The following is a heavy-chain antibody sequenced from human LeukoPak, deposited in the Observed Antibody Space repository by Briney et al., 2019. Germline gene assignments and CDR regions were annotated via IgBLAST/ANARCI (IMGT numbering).Heavy chain of an antibody. CDR1: GGSISSSSYY. J-gene: IGHJ4*02. CDR2: IYYSGST. V-gene: IGHV4-39*01. Sequence: SETLSLTCTVSGGSISSSSYYWGWIRQPPGKGLEWIGSIYYSGSTYYNPSLKSRVTISVDTSKNQFSLKLSSVTAADTAVYYCAGSPPDYSNYYFDYWGQGTLVTVSS. CDR3: AGSPPDYSNYYFDY. D-gene: IGHD4-11*01.